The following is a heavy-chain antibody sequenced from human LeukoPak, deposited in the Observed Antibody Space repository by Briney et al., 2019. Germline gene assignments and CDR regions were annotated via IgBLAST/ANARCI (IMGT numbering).Heavy chain of an antibody. D-gene: IGHD1-26*01. CDR1: GYTFTSCA. V-gene: IGHV1-24*01. CDR3: ATTREGVHFDY. CDR2: FDPEDGET. Sequence: ASVKVSCKASGYTFTSCALHWVRQAPGQRLEWMGGFDPEDGETIYAQKFQGRVTMTEDTSTDTAYMELSSLRSEDTAVYYCATTREGVHFDYWGQGTLVTVSS. J-gene: IGHJ4*02.